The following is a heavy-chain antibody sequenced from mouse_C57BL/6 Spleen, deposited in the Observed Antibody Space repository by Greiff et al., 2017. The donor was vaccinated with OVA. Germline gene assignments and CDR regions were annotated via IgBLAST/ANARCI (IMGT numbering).Heavy chain of an antibody. CDR2: IYPGSGST. CDR1: GYTFTSYW. D-gene: IGHD2-12*01. CDR3: AREGYYSPEYFDV. J-gene: IGHJ1*03. Sequence: VQLQQSGAELVKPGASVKMSCKASGYTFTSYWITWVKQRPGQGLEWIGDIYPGSGSTNYNEKFKSKATLTVDTSSSTAYMQLSSLTSEDSAVYYCAREGYYSPEYFDVWGTGTTVTVSS. V-gene: IGHV1-55*01.